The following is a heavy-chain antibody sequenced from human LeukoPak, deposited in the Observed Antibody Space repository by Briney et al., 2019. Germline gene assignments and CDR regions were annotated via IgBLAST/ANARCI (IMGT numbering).Heavy chain of an antibody. CDR2: MNPNSGNT. J-gene: IGHJ6*03. V-gene: IGHV1-8*03. CDR1: GYSFTNYD. CDR3: ARGPGYYDSSGYYVGYYYYMDV. D-gene: IGHD3-22*01. Sequence: GASVKVSCKASGYSFTNYDINWVRQATGQGLEWMGWMNPNSGNTGYAQKFQGRVTITRNTSISTAYMELSSLRSEDTAVYYCARGPGYYDSSGYYVGYYYYMDVWGKGTTVTVSS.